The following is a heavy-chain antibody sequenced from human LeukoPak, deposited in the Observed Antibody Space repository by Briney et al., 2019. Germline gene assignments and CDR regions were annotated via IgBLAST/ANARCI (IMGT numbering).Heavy chain of an antibody. CDR1: GYTFTGYY. D-gene: IGHD5-18*01. J-gene: IGHJ4*02. CDR2: INPNSGGT. V-gene: IGHV1-2*02. Sequence: ASVKVSCKASGYTFTGYYMHWVRQAPGQGLEWMGWINPNSGGTNYAQKFQGRVTMTRDTSISTAYMELSRLRSDDTAVYYCARGSYTAMVGPFDYWGQGTLVTVSS. CDR3: ARGSYTAMVGPFDY.